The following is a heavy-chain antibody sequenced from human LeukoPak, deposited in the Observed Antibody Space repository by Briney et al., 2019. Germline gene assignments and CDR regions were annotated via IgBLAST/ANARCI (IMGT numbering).Heavy chain of an antibody. J-gene: IGHJ5*02. CDR1: GGSIRGYH. Sequence: SETLSLTCTVFGGSIRGYHWSWIRQPPGKGLEWIGHFYYSGSTNFNPSLKSRVTISVDTSKNQFSLKVSSVTAADTAIYYCAGGVYYYTLGRTGWFDPWGQGALVTVSS. V-gene: IGHV4-59*12. CDR3: AGGVYYYTLGRTGWFDP. CDR2: FYYSGST. D-gene: IGHD3-16*01.